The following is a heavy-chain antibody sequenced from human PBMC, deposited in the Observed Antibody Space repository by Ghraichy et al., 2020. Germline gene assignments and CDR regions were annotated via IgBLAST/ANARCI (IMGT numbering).Heavy chain of an antibody. Sequence: SETLSLTCTLSGGSVSSGSYFWSWIRQPPGKGLEWIGYIYYSGNTNYNPSLKSRVTISVDTSKNQFSLKLSSVTTADTAVYYCARAGYCGNGCSSYFDYWGQGTLVTVSS. CDR3: ARAGYCGNGCSSYFDY. CDR1: GGSVSSGSYF. CDR2: IYYSGNT. D-gene: IGHD2-21*02. V-gene: IGHV4-61*01. J-gene: IGHJ4*02.